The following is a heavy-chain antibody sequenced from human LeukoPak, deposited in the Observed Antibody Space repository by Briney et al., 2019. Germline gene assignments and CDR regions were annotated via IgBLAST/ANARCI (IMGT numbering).Heavy chain of an antibody. CDR3: ARRPPALGAFDI. CDR1: GGSISRSFYY. J-gene: IGHJ3*02. CDR2: IYYSDSGKM. V-gene: IGHV4-39*01. Sequence: PSETLSLTCTVSGGSISRSFYYWGRIRQSPGKGLEWIGSIYYSDSGKMYYNPSLKSRVTMSADTSKNQFSLRVSSVTAADTAVYYCARRPPALGAFDIWGQGTMVSVSS.